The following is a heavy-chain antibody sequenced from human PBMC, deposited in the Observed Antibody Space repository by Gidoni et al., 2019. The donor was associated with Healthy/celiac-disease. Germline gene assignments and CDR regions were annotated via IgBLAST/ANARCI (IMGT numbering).Heavy chain of an antibody. CDR3: ARGGSGWYSSSWYVSRRFDY. Sequence: QVQLQQWGAGLLKPSETLSLTCAVYGGSFSGYYWSWIRQPPGKGLEWIGEINHSGSTNYNPPLKSRVTISVDTSKNQFSLKLSSVTAADTAVYYCARGGSGWYSSSWYVSRRFDYWGQGTLVTVSS. V-gene: IGHV4-34*01. CDR2: INHSGST. D-gene: IGHD6-13*01. CDR1: GGSFSGYY. J-gene: IGHJ4*02.